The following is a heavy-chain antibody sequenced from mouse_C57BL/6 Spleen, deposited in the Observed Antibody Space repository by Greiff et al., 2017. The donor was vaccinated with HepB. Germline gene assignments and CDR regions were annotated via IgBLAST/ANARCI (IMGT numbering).Heavy chain of an antibody. J-gene: IGHJ4*01. CDR1: GYTFTDYN. V-gene: IGHV1-18*01. D-gene: IGHD3-1*01. CDR3: ARSGYPYAMDY. Sequence: EVQLQQSGPELVKPGASVKIPCKASGYTFTDYNMDWVKQSHGKSLEWIGDINPNNGGTSYNQKFKGKATLTVDKSSSTAYMELRSLTSEDTAVYYWARSGYPYAMDYWGQGTSVTVSS. CDR2: INPNNGGT.